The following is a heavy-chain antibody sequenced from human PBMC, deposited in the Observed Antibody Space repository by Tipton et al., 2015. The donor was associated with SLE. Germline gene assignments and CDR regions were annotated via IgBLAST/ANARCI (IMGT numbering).Heavy chain of an antibody. CDR1: GFTFSSYG. Sequence: SLRLSCAASGFTFSSYGMHWVRQAPGKGLEWVAVIWYDGSNKYYADSVKGRFTISRDNSKNTLYLQMNSLRAEDTAVYYCAKDSTIFGGGFDYWGQGTLVTVSS. CDR2: IWYDGSNK. CDR3: AKDSTIFGGGFDY. J-gene: IGHJ4*02. D-gene: IGHD3-3*01. V-gene: IGHV3-33*06.